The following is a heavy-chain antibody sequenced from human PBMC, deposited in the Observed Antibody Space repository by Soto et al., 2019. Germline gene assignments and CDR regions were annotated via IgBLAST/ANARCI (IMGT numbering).Heavy chain of an antibody. CDR2: IYPGDSDT. CDR1: GYSLSNSW. Sequence: PGESLKISCAGSGYSLSNSWIGWVRQVPGKGLEWLGIIYPGDSDTRYSPSFQGQVTISADKSISTAYLQWLNLKASDTAMYYCARSRITGSTWTFDYWGQETLVTVS. CDR3: ARSRITGSTWTFDY. D-gene: IGHD1-20*01. J-gene: IGHJ4*02. V-gene: IGHV5-51*01.